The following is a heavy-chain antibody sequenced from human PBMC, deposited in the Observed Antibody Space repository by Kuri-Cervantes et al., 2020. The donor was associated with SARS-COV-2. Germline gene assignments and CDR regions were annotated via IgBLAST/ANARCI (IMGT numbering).Heavy chain of an antibody. Sequence: SVKVSCKASVATFSSYAFNWVRQAPGQGLEWMGRIIPILNTPQYAQNFQGRVTITADKSSRTAYMEVHSLRPGDTAVYYCARAPRGIVQSFYDFLDVWGTGTTVTVSS. V-gene: IGHV1-69*04. CDR3: ARAPRGIVQSFYDFLDV. J-gene: IGHJ6*04. CDR2: IIPILNTP. D-gene: IGHD2/OR15-2a*01. CDR1: VATFSSYA.